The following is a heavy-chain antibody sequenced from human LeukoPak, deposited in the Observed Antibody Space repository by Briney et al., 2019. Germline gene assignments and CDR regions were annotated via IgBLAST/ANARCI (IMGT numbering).Heavy chain of an antibody. V-gene: IGHV4-59*01. CDR3: AREPGTGYSYGSFDY. Sequence: PSETLSLTRTVSGGSISSYYWSWIRQPPGKGLEWIGYIYYSGSTNYNPSLKSRVTISVDTSENQFSLKLSSVTAADTAVYYCAREPGTGYSYGSFDYWGQGTLVTVSS. D-gene: IGHD5-18*01. CDR1: GGSISSYY. J-gene: IGHJ4*02. CDR2: IYYSGST.